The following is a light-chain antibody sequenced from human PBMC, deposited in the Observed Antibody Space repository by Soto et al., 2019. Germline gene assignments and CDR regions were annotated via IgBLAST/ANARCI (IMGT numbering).Light chain of an antibody. J-gene: IGLJ3*02. CDR3: SSYTRSNTWV. CDR1: SSDVGGYNY. CDR2: DVS. V-gene: IGLV2-14*01. Sequence: QSALTQPASVSGSPGQSITISCTGTSSDVGGYNYVSWYQQHPGKAPKLIISDVSNRPSGTSNRFSGSKSGNTASLTISGLQVEDEADYYCSSYTRSNTWVFGGGTKLTVL.